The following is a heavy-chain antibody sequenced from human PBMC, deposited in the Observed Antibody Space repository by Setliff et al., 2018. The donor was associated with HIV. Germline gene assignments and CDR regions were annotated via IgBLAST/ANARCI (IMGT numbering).Heavy chain of an antibody. Sequence: TSETLSLTCSVSGVSFSTNMYYWGWIRQPPGKGLEWVGSVYYSGDIFYNPSLRSRVTISLDSSKNQLSLRLKSVTAADTAVYFCARRAESTTTWFSSWYSYDMDVWGQGTTVTSP. J-gene: IGHJ6*02. CDR3: ARRAESTTTWFSSWYSYDMDV. D-gene: IGHD2-15*01. CDR1: GVSFSTNMYY. CDR2: VYYSGDI. V-gene: IGHV4-39*01.